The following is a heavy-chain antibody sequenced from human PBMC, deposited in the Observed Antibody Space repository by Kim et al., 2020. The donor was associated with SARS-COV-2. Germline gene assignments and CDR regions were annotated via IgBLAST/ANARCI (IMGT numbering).Heavy chain of an antibody. Sequence: SETLSLTCAVYGGSFSGYYWSWIRQPPGKGLEWIGEINHSGSTNYNPSLKSRVTISVDTSKNQFSLKLSSVTAADTAVYYCAEGGSGMGYFDYWGQGTLVTVSS. CDR1: GGSFSGYY. CDR3: AEGGSGMGYFDY. J-gene: IGHJ4*02. D-gene: IGHD3-10*01. CDR2: INHSGST. V-gene: IGHV4-34*01.